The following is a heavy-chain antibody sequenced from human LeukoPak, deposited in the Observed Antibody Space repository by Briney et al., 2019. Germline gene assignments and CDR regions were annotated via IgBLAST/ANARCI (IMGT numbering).Heavy chain of an antibody. J-gene: IGHJ3*01. Sequence: GGSLRLSCATSGFTFRIFEMNWVRQAPGKGLEWISYISNSGGSRYYADSVKGRSSISRDNAKNSLFLQMNSLRAEDMAVYYCARQGDLWGQGTRVTVSS. CDR3: ARQGDL. CDR1: GFTFRIFE. V-gene: IGHV3-48*03. CDR2: ISNSGGSR.